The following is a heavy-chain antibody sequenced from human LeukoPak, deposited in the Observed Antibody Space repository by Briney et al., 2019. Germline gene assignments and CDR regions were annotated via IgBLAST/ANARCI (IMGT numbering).Heavy chain of an antibody. CDR1: RGSFSAYY. D-gene: IGHD3-22*01. Sequence: PSETLSLTCAVFRGSFSAYYWNWIRQSPGKGLVWMGEINHGGRTHYSPSLKSRVTISLDTSKNQFSLSLSSVTAADTAVYYCARDVLYYNDSSGHSVACDLWGQGTMVSISS. J-gene: IGHJ3*01. V-gene: IGHV4-34*01. CDR3: ARDVLYYNDSSGHSVACDL. CDR2: INHGGRT.